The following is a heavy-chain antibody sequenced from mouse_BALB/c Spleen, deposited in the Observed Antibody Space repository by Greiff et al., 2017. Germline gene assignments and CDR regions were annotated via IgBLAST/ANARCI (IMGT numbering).Heavy chain of an antibody. V-gene: IGHV1-80*01. J-gene: IGHJ3*01. CDR3: ARNYRYDLPWFAY. CDR2: IYPGDGDT. Sequence: QVQLQQSGAELVRPGSSVKISCKASGYAFSSYWMNWVKQRPGQGLEWIGQIYPGDGDTNYNGKFKGKATLTADKSSSTAYMQLSSLTSEDSAVYVCARNYRYDLPWFAYWGQGTLVTVSA. CDR1: GYAFSSYW. D-gene: IGHD2-14*01.